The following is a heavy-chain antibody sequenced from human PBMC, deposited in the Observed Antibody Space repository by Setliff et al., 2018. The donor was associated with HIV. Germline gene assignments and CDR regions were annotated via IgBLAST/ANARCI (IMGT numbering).Heavy chain of an antibody. CDR3: ARGTAYYYGADTYGGFDP. D-gene: IGHD3-10*01. J-gene: IGHJ5*02. V-gene: IGHV4-39*01. CDR2: IYHSGST. Sequence: SETLSLTCTVSAGSIRSSTYYWAWIRQPPGKGLEWIGTIYHSGSTYYNPSLKSRATISVEMSKNQFSLKLSSVTAADTAVYYCARGTAYYYGADTYGGFDPWGQGTLVTASS. CDR1: AGSIRSSTYY.